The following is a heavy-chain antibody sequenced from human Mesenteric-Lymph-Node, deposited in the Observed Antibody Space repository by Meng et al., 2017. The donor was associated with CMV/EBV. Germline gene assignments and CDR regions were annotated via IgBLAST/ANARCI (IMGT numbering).Heavy chain of an antibody. CDR3: ARDLLVVHANPPV. D-gene: IGHD3-10*01. Sequence: GGSLRLSCAASGFIVSSKYMSWVRQAPGKGLEWVSVIYTGGGAYHADSVKGRFTISRDNAKNTVYLQMNSLRADDTAVYFCARDLLVVHANPPVWGQGTLVTVSS. CDR1: GFIVSSKY. CDR2: IYTGGGA. J-gene: IGHJ4*02. V-gene: IGHV3-66*01.